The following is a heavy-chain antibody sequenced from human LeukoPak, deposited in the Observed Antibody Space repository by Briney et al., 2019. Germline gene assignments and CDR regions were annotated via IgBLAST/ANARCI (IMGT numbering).Heavy chain of an antibody. V-gene: IGHV1-2*02. Sequence: VASVKVSCKASGYTFTGYYMHWVRQAPGQGLEWMGWINPNSGGTNYAQKFQGRVTMTRDTSISTAYMELSRLRSDDTAMYYRARASDSHFDYWGQGTLVTVSS. J-gene: IGHJ4*02. CDR3: ARASDSHFDY. D-gene: IGHD3-22*01. CDR2: INPNSGGT. CDR1: GYTFTGYY.